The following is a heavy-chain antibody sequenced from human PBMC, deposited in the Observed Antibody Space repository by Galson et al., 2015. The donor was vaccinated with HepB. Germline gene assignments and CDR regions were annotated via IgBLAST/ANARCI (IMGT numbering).Heavy chain of an antibody. J-gene: IGHJ4*02. CDR3: ARGRGLRRIRNFDY. CDR1: GFTFSSYA. Sequence: SLRLSCAASGFTFSSYAMSWVRQAPGKGLEYVSAISSNGGSTYYADSVKGRFTISRDNSKNTLYLQMSSLRAEDTAVYYCARGRGLRRIRNFDYWGQGTLVTVSS. D-gene: IGHD5-12*01. V-gene: IGHV3-64D*06. CDR2: ISSNGGST.